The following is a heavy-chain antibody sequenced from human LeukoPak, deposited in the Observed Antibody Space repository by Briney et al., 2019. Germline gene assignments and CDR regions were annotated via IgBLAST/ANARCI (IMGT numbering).Heavy chain of an antibody. V-gene: IGHV1-46*01. D-gene: IGHD6-6*01. CDR2: INPSGGST. Sequence: GASVKVSCKASGCTFTTYYMHWVRQAPGQGLEWMGIINPSGGSTSYGQKFQGRVTMTRDMSTSTVYMELSSLRSEDTAVYYCARSFGYSSSSNLDYWGQGTLVTVSS. CDR1: GCTFTTYY. J-gene: IGHJ4*02. CDR3: ARSFGYSSSSNLDY.